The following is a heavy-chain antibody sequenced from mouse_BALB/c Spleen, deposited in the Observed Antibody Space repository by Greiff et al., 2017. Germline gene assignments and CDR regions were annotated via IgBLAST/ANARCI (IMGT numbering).Heavy chain of an antibody. J-gene: IGHJ3*01. D-gene: IGHD1-1*01. CDR1: GYTFTSYW. Sequence: VQLKQSGAELAKPGASVKMSCKASGYTFTSYWMHWVKQRPGQGLEWIGYINPSTGYTEYNQKFKDKATLTADKSSSTAYMQLSSLTSEDSAVYYCARGYYGSSGAYWGQGTLVTVSA. V-gene: IGHV1-7*01. CDR2: INPSTGYT. CDR3: ARGYYGSSGAY.